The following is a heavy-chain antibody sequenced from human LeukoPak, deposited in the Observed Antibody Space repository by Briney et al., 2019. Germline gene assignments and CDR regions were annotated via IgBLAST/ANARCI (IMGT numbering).Heavy chain of an antibody. J-gene: IGHJ5*02. CDR2: ISAYNGNT. D-gene: IGHD3-22*01. CDR3: ARDPPHFYDSSGSNWLDP. V-gene: IGHV1-18*01. Sequence: GASVKVSRKASGYTFTSYGISWVRQAPGQGLEWMGWISAYNGNTNYAQKLQGRATMTTDTSTSTAYMELRSLRSDDTAVYYCARDPPHFYDSSGSNWLDPWGQGTLVTVSS. CDR1: GYTFTSYG.